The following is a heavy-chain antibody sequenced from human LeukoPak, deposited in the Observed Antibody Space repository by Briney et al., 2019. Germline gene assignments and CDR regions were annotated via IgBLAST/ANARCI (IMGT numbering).Heavy chain of an antibody. J-gene: IGHJ6*03. Sequence: GASVKVSCKASGYTFTSYGISWVRQAPGQGLEWMGWINPNSGGTNYAQKFQGRVTMTRDTSISTAYMELSRLRSDDTAVYYCARRGYSSSWYPYYYYYMDVWGKGTTVTISS. D-gene: IGHD6-13*01. V-gene: IGHV1-2*02. CDR3: ARRGYSSSWYPYYYYYMDV. CDR2: INPNSGGT. CDR1: GYTFTSYG.